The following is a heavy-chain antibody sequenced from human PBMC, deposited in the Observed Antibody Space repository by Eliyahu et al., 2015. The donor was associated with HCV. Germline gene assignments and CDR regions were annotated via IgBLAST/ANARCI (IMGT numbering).Heavy chain of an antibody. Sequence: QVQLQESGPGLVKPSETLSLTCTVSGGSITTYYGXWXRXPPGKGLEWIGYIHYSGSTNYNPSLKSRVTISVDTSKNQFSLKLTSVTAADTAMYYCASGGGGIAVTGTGGWFDPWGQGTLVTVSS. CDR1: GGSITTYY. V-gene: IGHV4-59*01. J-gene: IGHJ5*02. CDR3: ASGGGGIAVTGTGGWFDP. D-gene: IGHD6-19*01. CDR2: IHYSGST.